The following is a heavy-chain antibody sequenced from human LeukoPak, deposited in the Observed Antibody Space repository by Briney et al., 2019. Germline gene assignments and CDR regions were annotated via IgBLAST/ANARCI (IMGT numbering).Heavy chain of an antibody. Sequence: GGSLRLSCAASGFTFSSYAMSWVRQAPGKGPEWVSAISGSGGSTYYADSVKGRFTISRDNSKNTLCLQMNSLRAEDTAVYYCAKNVVFGVVVINYFDYWGQGTLVTVSS. CDR3: AKNVVFGVVVINYFDY. D-gene: IGHD3-3*01. CDR2: ISGSGGST. J-gene: IGHJ4*02. CDR1: GFTFSSYA. V-gene: IGHV3-23*01.